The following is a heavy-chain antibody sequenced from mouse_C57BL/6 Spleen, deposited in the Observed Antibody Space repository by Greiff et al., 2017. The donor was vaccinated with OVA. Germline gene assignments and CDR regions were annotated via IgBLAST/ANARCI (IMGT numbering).Heavy chain of an antibody. CDR3: AIDWDPYAMDY. CDR2: IHPSDSDT. CDR1: GYTFTSYW. J-gene: IGHJ4*01. V-gene: IGHV1-74*01. Sequence: QVQLKQPGAELVKPGASVKVSCKASGYTFTSYWMHWVKQRPGQGLEWIGRIHPSDSDTNYNQKFKGKATLTVDKSSSTAYMQLSSLTSEDSAVYYCAIDWDPYAMDYWGQGTSVTVSS. D-gene: IGHD4-1*01.